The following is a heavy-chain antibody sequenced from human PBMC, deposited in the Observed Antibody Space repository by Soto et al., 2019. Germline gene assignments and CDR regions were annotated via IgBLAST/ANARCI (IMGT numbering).Heavy chain of an antibody. Sequence: EVQLVESGGGLVQPGGSLRLSCAASGFTFSTYSMNWVRQAPGKGLEWVSYISSRSSTIYYADSVKGRFTISRDNAKNSLDLQMHSLRDEDTAVYYCARGGGFSKFDPWGQGTLVTVSS. CDR3: ARGGGFSKFDP. V-gene: IGHV3-48*02. CDR1: GFTFSTYS. J-gene: IGHJ5*02. CDR2: ISSRSSTI.